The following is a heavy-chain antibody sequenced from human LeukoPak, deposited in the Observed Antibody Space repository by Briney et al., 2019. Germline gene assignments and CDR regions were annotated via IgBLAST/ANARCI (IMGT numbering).Heavy chain of an antibody. Sequence: SETLSLTCTVSGGSISSYYWSWIRQPPGKGLEWIGYIYCSGSTNYNPSLKSRVTISVDTSKNQFSLKLSSVTAADTAVYYCARDGTQYSGSYHPLDYWGQGTLVTVSS. D-gene: IGHD1-26*01. J-gene: IGHJ4*02. CDR3: ARDGTQYSGSYHPLDY. V-gene: IGHV4-59*01. CDR2: IYCSGST. CDR1: GGSISSYY.